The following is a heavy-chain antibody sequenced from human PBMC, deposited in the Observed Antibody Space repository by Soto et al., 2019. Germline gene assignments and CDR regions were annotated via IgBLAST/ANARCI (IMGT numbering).Heavy chain of an antibody. CDR1: GFTFDDYA. CDR3: AKGGFGCYDGACGYYYGMDV. D-gene: IGHD2-2*01. V-gene: IGHV3-9*01. CDR2: ISWNSGSI. Sequence: PGGSLRLSCAASGFTFDDYAMHWVRQAPGKGLEWVSGISWNSGSIGYADSVKGRFTISRDNAKNSLYLQMNSLRAEDTALYYCAKGGFGCYDGACGYYYGMDVWGQGTTVTVSS. J-gene: IGHJ6*02.